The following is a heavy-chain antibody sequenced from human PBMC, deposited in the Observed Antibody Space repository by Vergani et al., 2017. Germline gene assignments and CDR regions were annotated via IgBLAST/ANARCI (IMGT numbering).Heavy chain of an antibody. CDR2: ISGSGGST. CDR1: GFTFSSYA. CDR3: ARGGFFTDDFDY. D-gene: IGHD3-10*01. V-gene: IGHV3-23*01. Sequence: EVQLLESGGGLVQPGGSLRLSCAASGFTFSSYAMSWVRQAPGKGLEWVSAISGSGGSTYYADSVKGRFTISRDNSKNTLYLQMNSLRAEDTAVYYCARGGFFTDDFDYWGQGTLVTVSS. J-gene: IGHJ4*02.